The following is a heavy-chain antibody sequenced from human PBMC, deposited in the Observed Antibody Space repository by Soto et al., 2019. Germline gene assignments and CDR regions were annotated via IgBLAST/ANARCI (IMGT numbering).Heavy chain of an antibody. J-gene: IGHJ6*02. CDR1: GGTFSSYA. CDR3: ASSYSSGWYDYYYGMDV. CDR2: IIPIFGTA. Sequence: QVQLVQSGAEVKKPGSSVKVSCKASGGTFSSYAISWVRQAPGQGLEWMGGIIPIFGTANYAQKCQGRVTITADESTSTAYMERSSLRSEDTAVYYCASSYSSGWYDYYYGMDVWGQGTTVTVSS. D-gene: IGHD6-19*01. V-gene: IGHV1-69*01.